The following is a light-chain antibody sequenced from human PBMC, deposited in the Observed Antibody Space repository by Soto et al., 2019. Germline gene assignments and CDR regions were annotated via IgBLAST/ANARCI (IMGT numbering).Light chain of an antibody. CDR1: QSVSSSY. V-gene: IGKV3-20*01. Sequence: EIVLTHSPGTLSLSPGERATLSCRASQSVSSSYLAWYQQKPGQAPRLLIYGASSRATGIPDRFSGSGSGTDFTLTISRLVPEDFAVYYCKQYGSSPNTFGQGTKVDIK. CDR2: GAS. J-gene: IGKJ1*01. CDR3: KQYGSSPNT.